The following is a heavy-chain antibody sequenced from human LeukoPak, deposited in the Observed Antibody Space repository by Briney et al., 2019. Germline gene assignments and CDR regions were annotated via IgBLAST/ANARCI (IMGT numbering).Heavy chain of an antibody. Sequence: ASVKVSCKASGGTFISYAISWVRQAPGQGLEWMGGIIPIFGTANYAQKFQGRVTTTADESTSTAYMELSSLRSEDTAVYYCARDYTDYGGNSGYWGQGTLVTVSS. CDR3: ARDYTDYGGNSGY. D-gene: IGHD4-23*01. J-gene: IGHJ4*02. CDR2: IIPIFGTA. V-gene: IGHV1-69*01. CDR1: GGTFISYA.